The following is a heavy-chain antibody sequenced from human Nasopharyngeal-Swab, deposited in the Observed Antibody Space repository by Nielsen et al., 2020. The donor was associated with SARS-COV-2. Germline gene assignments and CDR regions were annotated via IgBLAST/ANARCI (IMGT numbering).Heavy chain of an antibody. Sequence: GESLKISCAASGLGFSNYEMNWVRQAPGTGLEWISYISTTTATIYYADSVKGRFTISRDNAKNSLYLQVNSLRAEDTAVYYCAREVPYSGHDDAFDIWGQGTMVTVSA. CDR1: GLGFSNYE. D-gene: IGHD5-12*01. CDR2: ISTTTATI. V-gene: IGHV3-48*03. CDR3: AREVPYSGHDDAFDI. J-gene: IGHJ3*02.